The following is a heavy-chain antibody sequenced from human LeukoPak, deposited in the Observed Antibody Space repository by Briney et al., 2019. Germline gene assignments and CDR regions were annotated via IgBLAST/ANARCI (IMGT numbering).Heavy chain of an antibody. CDR3: AKDTTSSGWTDDY. Sequence: PGGSLRLSCAASGFTFSSYSMNWVRQAPGRGLEWDSAISGSGGSTYYADSVKGRFTISRDNSKNTLYLQMNSLRAEDTAVYYCAKDTTSSGWTDDYWGQGTLVTVSS. V-gene: IGHV3-23*01. D-gene: IGHD6-19*01. CDR1: GFTFSSYS. CDR2: ISGSGGST. J-gene: IGHJ4*02.